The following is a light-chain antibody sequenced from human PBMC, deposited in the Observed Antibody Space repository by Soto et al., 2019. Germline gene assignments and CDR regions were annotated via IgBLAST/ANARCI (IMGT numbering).Light chain of an antibody. CDR3: CSYAGSSVAL. CDR1: SSDVGAYNF. J-gene: IGLJ2*01. CDR2: DVD. Sequence: QSALTQPRSVSGSPGQSVTISCTGTSSDVGAYNFVSWYQQHPGKAPRLMIFDVDQRPSGVPDRFSGSKSVNTASLNISGLRVEDEAHYFCCSYAGSSVALFGGGTKVTVL. V-gene: IGLV2-11*01.